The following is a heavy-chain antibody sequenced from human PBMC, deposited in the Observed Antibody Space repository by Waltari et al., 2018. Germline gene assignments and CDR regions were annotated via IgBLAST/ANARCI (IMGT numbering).Heavy chain of an antibody. CDR3: AGAYNWNYGIDY. J-gene: IGHJ4*02. CDR1: GFTFSSYW. D-gene: IGHD1-1*01. V-gene: IGHV3-7*01. Sequence: EVQLVESGGGLVQPGGSLRLSCAASGFTFSSYWMTWVRQAPGKGLEWVAKIKQDGSEKYYMNSVKGRFTIFRDNSKNSLYLQMNSLRAEDTAVYFCAGAYNWNYGIDYWGQGNLVTVSS. CDR2: IKQDGSEK.